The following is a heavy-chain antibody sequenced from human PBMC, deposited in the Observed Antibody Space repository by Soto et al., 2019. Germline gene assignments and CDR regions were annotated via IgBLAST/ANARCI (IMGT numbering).Heavy chain of an antibody. CDR2: IIPIFGTA. J-gene: IGHJ6*02. Sequence: GASVKVSCKASGGTFSSYAISWVRQAPGQGLEWMGGIIPIFGTANYAQKFQGRVTITADESTSTAYMELSSLRSEDTAVYYCARGRCSGGSCYYGMDVWGQGTTVTVSS. D-gene: IGHD2-15*01. CDR3: ARGRCSGGSCYYGMDV. V-gene: IGHV1-69*13. CDR1: GGTFSSYA.